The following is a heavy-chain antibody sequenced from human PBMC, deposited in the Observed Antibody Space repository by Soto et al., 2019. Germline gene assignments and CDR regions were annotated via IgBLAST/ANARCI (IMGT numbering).Heavy chain of an antibody. D-gene: IGHD6-6*01. Sequence: TLSLTCTFSGFSLSTDDVGVGWIRQPPGKALDWLAVIYWGDDKRYSPSLKSRLTITKDTSKNQVLLTMTNMDPVDTATYFCARSKYSISSFDYWGQGALVTVSS. CDR1: GFSLSTDDVG. CDR3: ARSKYSISSFDY. CDR2: IYWGDDK. V-gene: IGHV2-5*02. J-gene: IGHJ4*02.